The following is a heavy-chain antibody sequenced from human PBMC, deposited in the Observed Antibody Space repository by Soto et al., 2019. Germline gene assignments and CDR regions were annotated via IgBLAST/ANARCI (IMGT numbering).Heavy chain of an antibody. Sequence: PSETLSLTCAVYGGSFSGYYWSWIRQPPGKGLEWIGEINHSGSTNYNPSLKSRVTISVDTSKNQFSLKLSSVTAADTAVYYCARLHSSGWYNWFDPWGQGTLVTVS. CDR2: INHSGST. CDR3: ARLHSSGWYNWFDP. CDR1: GGSFSGYY. D-gene: IGHD6-19*01. J-gene: IGHJ5*02. V-gene: IGHV4-34*01.